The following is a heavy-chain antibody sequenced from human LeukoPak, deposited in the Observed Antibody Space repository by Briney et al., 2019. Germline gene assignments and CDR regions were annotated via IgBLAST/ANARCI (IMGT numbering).Heavy chain of an antibody. V-gene: IGHV4-59*01. Sequence: SETLSLTCTVSGGSINNYYWSWIRQPPGKGLEWIGHAYYSGSTNYNPSLENRVTISVDTSQNQFSLRLTSVTAADTAVYYCARDSAAGIPYYYYGMDVWGQGTTVTVSS. CDR1: GGSINNYY. D-gene: IGHD6-13*01. CDR3: ARDSAAGIPYYYYGMDV. J-gene: IGHJ6*02. CDR2: AYYSGST.